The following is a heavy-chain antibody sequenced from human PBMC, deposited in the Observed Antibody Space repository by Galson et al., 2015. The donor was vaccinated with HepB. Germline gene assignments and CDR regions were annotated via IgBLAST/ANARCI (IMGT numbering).Heavy chain of an antibody. V-gene: IGHV3-30*03. J-gene: IGHJ5*02. CDR3: ARVLTYGDYVSPTLTP. CDR1: GFTFSSYG. CDR2: ISYDGSNK. D-gene: IGHD4-17*01. Sequence: SLRLSCAASGFTFSSYGMHWVRQAPGKGLEWVAVISYDGSNKYYADSVKGRFTISRDNSKNTLYLQMNSLRAEDTAVYYCARVLTYGDYVSPTLTPWGQGTLVTVSS.